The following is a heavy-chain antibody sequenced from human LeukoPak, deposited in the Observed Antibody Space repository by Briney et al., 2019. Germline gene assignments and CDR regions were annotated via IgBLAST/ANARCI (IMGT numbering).Heavy chain of an antibody. CDR3: ARDGGTGLSAGDIVVVVAAPDAFDI. J-gene: IGHJ3*02. CDR1: GGSISSSSYY. V-gene: IGHV4-39*07. Sequence: SETLSLTCTVSGGSISSSSYYWGWIRQPPGKGLEWIGSIYYSGSTYYNPSLKSRVTISVDTSKNQFSLKLSSVTAADTAVYYCARDGGTGLSAGDIVVVVAAPDAFDIWCQGTMVTVSS. D-gene: IGHD2-15*01. CDR2: IYYSGST.